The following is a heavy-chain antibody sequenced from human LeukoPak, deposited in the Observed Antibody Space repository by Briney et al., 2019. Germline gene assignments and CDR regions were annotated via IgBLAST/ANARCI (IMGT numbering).Heavy chain of an antibody. CDR1: GGTFSSYA. CDR2: TIPIFGTA. V-gene: IGHV1-69*05. Sequence: GASVKVSCKASGGTFSSYAISWVRQAPGQGLEWMGRTIPIFGTANYAQKFQGRVTITTDESTSTAYMELSSLRSEDTAVYYCTYSYGYWYYFDYWGQGTLVTVSS. J-gene: IGHJ4*02. CDR3: TYSYGYWYYFDY. D-gene: IGHD5-18*01.